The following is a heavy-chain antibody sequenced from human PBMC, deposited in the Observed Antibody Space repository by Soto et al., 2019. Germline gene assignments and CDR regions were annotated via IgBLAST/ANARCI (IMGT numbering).Heavy chain of an antibody. V-gene: IGHV4-34*01. Sequence: QVQLQQWGAGLLKPSETLSLTCAVYGGSFSGYYWSWIRQPPGKGLEWIGEINHSGSTNYNPSLKSRGTISVDTSKNQFSLKLSSVTAADTAVYYCARVAGGFDFDYWGQGTLVTVSS. CDR1: GGSFSGYY. J-gene: IGHJ4*02. CDR2: INHSGST. CDR3: ARVAGGFDFDY. D-gene: IGHD2-15*01.